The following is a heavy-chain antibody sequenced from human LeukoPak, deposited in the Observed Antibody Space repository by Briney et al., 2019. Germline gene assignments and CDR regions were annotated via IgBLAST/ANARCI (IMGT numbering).Heavy chain of an antibody. J-gene: IGHJ5*02. CDR3: ARDCSGGSCYSNNWFDP. V-gene: IGHV1-69*13. CDR1: GYTFTSYG. D-gene: IGHD2-15*01. CDR2: IIPIFGTA. Sequence: SVKVSCKASGYTFTSYGISWVRQAPGQGLEWMGGIIPIFGTANYAQKFQGRVTITADESTSTAYMELSSLRSEDTAVYYCARDCSGGSCYSNNWFDPWGQGTLVTVSS.